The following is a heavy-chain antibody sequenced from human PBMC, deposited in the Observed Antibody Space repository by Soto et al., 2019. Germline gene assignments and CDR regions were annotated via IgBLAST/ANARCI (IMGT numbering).Heavy chain of an antibody. Sequence: GGSLRLSCSASGFTFSSYAMHWVRQAPGKGLEYVSSISTNGGSTHYADSVKGRFTISRDNSKNTQYLQMSSLRADDTAVYYCARDDSGFSGSHYIDYFNYWGQGALVTVSS. CDR2: ISTNGGST. CDR1: GFTFSSYA. J-gene: IGHJ4*02. V-gene: IGHV3-64D*06. CDR3: ARDDSGFSGSHYIDYFNY. D-gene: IGHD1-26*01.